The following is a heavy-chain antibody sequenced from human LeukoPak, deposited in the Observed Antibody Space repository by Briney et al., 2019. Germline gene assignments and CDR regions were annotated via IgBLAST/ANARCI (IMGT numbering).Heavy chain of an antibody. Sequence: PGGSLRLSCAASGFTFSSYAMHWVRQAPGKGLEWVAVISYDGSNKYYADSVKGRFTISRDNSKNTLYLQMNSLRAEDTAVYYCARDDSPHPAGPLDYWGQGTLVTVSS. CDR3: ARDDSPHPAGPLDY. J-gene: IGHJ4*02. D-gene: IGHD6-19*01. V-gene: IGHV3-30-3*01. CDR2: ISYDGSNK. CDR1: GFTFSSYA.